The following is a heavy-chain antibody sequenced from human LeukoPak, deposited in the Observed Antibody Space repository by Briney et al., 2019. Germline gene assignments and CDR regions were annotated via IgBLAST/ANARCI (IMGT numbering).Heavy chain of an antibody. V-gene: IGHV1-46*01. Sequence: ASVKVSCKASGYTFTSNYMHWVRQAPGQGLEWMGIINPSGGVTSYAQNFQGRITMTRDTSTSTVYMELSSLRSEDTAVYYCARGGTTVVTPPGDHWGQGTLVTVSS. J-gene: IGHJ4*02. CDR3: ARGGTTVVTPPGDH. CDR1: GYTFTSNY. D-gene: IGHD4-23*01. CDR2: INPSGGVT.